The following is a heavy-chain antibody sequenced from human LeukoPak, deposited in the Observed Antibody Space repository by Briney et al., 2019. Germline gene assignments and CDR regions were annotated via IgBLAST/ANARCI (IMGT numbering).Heavy chain of an antibody. CDR2: IYSGGST. Sequence: GGSLRLSCAASGFTVSSNYMSWVRPAPGKGLEWVSVIYSGGSTYYADSVKGRFTISRDNSKNTLYLQMNSLRAEDTAVYYCARIDGDYSRTPFDPWGQGTLVTVSS. J-gene: IGHJ5*02. CDR3: ARIDGDYSRTPFDP. D-gene: IGHD4-17*01. CDR1: GFTVSSNY. V-gene: IGHV3-66*02.